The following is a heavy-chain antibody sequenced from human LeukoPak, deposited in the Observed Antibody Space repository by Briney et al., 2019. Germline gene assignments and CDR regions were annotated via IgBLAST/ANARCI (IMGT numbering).Heavy chain of an antibody. CDR3: ARVVRGVVTSNWFDP. CDR1: GDSLNTYY. D-gene: IGHD2-21*02. V-gene: IGHV4-59*01. J-gene: IGHJ5*02. CDR2: VASSGTS. Sequence: SETLSLTCTVSGDSLNTYYWTWIRQTPGKELEGIGFVASSGTSDYNPSLKSRVSISIDTSKNQFSLALTSVTPADTAVYYCARVVRGVVTSNWFDPWGQGTLVSVSS.